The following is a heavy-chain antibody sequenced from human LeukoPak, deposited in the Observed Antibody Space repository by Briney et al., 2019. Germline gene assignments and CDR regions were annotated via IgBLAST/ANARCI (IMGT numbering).Heavy chain of an antibody. CDR3: ASSSRSWFSPLNY. CDR2: IYSGGST. CDR1: GFTVSNNY. D-gene: IGHD6-13*01. Sequence: GGSLRLSCAASGFTVSNNYMSWVRQAPGKGLEWVSVIYSGGSTYYADSVKGRFTISRDNSKNTLYLQMNSLRAEDTAVYYCASSSRSWFSPLNYWGQGTLVTVSS. J-gene: IGHJ4*02. V-gene: IGHV3-53*01.